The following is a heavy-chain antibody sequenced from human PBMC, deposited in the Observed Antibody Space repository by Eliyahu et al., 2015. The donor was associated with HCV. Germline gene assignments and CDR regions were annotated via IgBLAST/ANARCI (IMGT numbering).Heavy chain of an antibody. V-gene: IGHV3-15*01. Sequence: EVQLVESGGGLVKPGGSLXLXCAASGFPFSXAWMGWVRQAPGKGXEWIGRIKXKTDGGTTDYAAPVKGRFXISRDDSKSTLYLQMNSLKTEDTAVYYCTTGAPGGFDYYLDVWGQGTTVTVSS. CDR3: TTGAPGGFDYYLDV. CDR2: IKXKTDGGTT. CDR1: GFPFSXAW. D-gene: IGHD3-10*01. J-gene: IGHJ6*03.